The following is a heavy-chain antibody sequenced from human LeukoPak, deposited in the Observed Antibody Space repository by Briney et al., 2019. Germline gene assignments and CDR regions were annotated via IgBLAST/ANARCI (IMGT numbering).Heavy chain of an antibody. Sequence: KASQTLSLTCTVSGGSISSGSYYWSWIRQPPGKGLQWIGYRHSSGATSYNLSLESRVTISIDTSRNQFSLKLNSVTAADTAVYYCARDSRGGGPDFDYWGQGTLVTVSS. CDR2: RHSSGAT. J-gene: IGHJ4*02. V-gene: IGHV4-61*01. CDR3: ARDSRGGGPDFDY. CDR1: GGSISSGSYY. D-gene: IGHD3-16*01.